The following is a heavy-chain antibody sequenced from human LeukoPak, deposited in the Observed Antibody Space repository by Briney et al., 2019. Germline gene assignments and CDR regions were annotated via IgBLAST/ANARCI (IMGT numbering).Heavy chain of an antibody. J-gene: IGHJ4*02. Sequence: ASVKVSCKASGYTFTCYYMHWVRQAPGQGLEWMGLINPNSGGTNYAQKFQGRVTMTRDTSISTAYMELSRLRSDDTAVYYCARSEMVAATVYYFDYWGQGTLLTVSS. CDR1: GYTFTCYY. CDR2: INPNSGGT. CDR3: ARSEMVAATVYYFDY. V-gene: IGHV1-2*06. D-gene: IGHD2-15*01.